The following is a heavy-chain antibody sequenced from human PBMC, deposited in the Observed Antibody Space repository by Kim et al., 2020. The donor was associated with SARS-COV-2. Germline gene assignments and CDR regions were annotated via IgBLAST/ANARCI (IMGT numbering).Heavy chain of an antibody. CDR3: AKDLLYVPGRGYFDS. Sequence: ADSVRGRFPISRDNSKNTLYLQMESRGVEDTAVYYCAKDLLYVPGRGYFDSWGQGVLVTVSS. V-gene: IGHV3-23*01. J-gene: IGHJ4*02. D-gene: IGHD3-10*01.